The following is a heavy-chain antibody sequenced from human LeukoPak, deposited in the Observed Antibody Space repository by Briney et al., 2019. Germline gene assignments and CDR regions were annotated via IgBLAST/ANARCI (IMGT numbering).Heavy chain of an antibody. CDR1: GGSIRSSSYY. Sequence: PSETLSLTCTVSGGSIRSSSYYWGWIRQPPGKGLEWIGSIYYSGSTYYNSSLKSRVTISVDTSKNQFSLKLSSVTAADTAVYYCARESGSYHDFDYWGQGTLVTVSS. J-gene: IGHJ4*02. CDR3: ARESGSYHDFDY. CDR2: IYYSGST. D-gene: IGHD1-26*01. V-gene: IGHV4-39*07.